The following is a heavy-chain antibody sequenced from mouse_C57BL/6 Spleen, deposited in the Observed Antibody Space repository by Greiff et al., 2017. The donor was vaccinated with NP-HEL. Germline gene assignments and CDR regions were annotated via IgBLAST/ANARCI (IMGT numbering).Heavy chain of an antibody. CDR3: ARAFYDYDGAGFAY. CDR1: GYSFTGYY. D-gene: IGHD2-4*01. V-gene: IGHV1-42*01. CDR2: INPSTGGT. Sequence: VQLQQSGPELVKPGASVKISCKASGYSFTGYYMNWVKQSPEKSLEWIGEINPSTGGTTYNQKFKAKATLTVDKSSSTAYMQLKSLTSEDSAVYYCARAFYDYDGAGFAYWGQGTLVTVSA. J-gene: IGHJ3*01.